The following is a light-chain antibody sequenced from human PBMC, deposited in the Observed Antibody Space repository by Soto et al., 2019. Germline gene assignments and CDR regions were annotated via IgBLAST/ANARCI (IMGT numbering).Light chain of an antibody. CDR2: DAS. CDR1: QSISSW. V-gene: IGKV1-5*01. CDR3: QQYNYYWT. J-gene: IGKJ1*01. Sequence: DIQMTRSPSTLSASVGDRVTITCRASQSISSWLAWYQQKPGKAPKLLIYDASNLESGVPSRFSGSGSGTEFSLTISSLQADDFATYYCQQYNYYWTFGQGTRVEIK.